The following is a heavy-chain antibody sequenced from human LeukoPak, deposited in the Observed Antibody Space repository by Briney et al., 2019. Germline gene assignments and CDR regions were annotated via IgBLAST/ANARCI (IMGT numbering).Heavy chain of an antibody. V-gene: IGHV3-23*01. CDR3: AKGGKWDVTPFDY. CDR1: GFTFTSYF. Sequence: GGSLRLSCAASGFTFTSYFMNWVRQAPGKGLEWVSTISGGGGSTYYADSVKGRFTISRDNSKNTLYLQVNSLRAEDTAVYYCAKGGKWDVTPFDYWGQGTLVTVSS. J-gene: IGHJ4*02. D-gene: IGHD1-26*01. CDR2: ISGGGGST.